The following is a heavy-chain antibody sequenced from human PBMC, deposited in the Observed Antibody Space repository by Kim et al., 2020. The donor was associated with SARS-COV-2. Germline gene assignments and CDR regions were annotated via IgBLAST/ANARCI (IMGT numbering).Heavy chain of an antibody. D-gene: IGHD3-10*01. CDR3: ARGLITMVRGVIDY. V-gene: IGHV4-34*01. J-gene: IGHJ4*02. Sequence: NPALQRRVTISVDTSKNQFSLKLSSVTAADTAVYYCARGLITMVRGVIDYWGQGTLVTVSS.